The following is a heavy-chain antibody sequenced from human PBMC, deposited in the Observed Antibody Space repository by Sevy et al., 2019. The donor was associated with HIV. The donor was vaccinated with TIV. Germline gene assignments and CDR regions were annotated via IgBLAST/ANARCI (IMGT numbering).Heavy chain of an antibody. Sequence: SETLSLTCTVSGGSISSSSYYWGWIRQPPGKGLEWIGSIYCSGSTYYNPSLKSRVTISVDTSKNQFSLKLSSVTAADTAVYYCARLSSGTFDYWGQGTLVTVSS. J-gene: IGHJ4*02. CDR3: ARLSSGTFDY. CDR2: IYCSGST. D-gene: IGHD3-22*01. CDR1: GGSISSSSYY. V-gene: IGHV4-39*01.